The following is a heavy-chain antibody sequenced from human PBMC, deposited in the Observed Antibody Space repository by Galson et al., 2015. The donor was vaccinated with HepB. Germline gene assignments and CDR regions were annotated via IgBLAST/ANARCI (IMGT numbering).Heavy chain of an antibody. Sequence: SLRLSCAASGFTFSSYGMHWVRQAPGKGLEWVAVIYYDGSKKYYADSVKGRFTISRDNSKNTLYLQMNSLRVEDTAVYYCARDNSPLGYYYGMDAWGQGTTVSVSS. CDR1: GFTFSSYG. CDR2: IYYDGSKK. V-gene: IGHV3-33*08. CDR3: ARDNSPLGYYYGMDA. D-gene: IGHD3-22*01. J-gene: IGHJ6*02.